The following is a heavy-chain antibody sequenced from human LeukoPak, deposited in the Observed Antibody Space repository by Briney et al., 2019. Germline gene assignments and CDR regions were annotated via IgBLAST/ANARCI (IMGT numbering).Heavy chain of an antibody. CDR2: IYPGDSDT. J-gene: IGHJ4*02. Sequence: GESLKISCKGSGYSFTNYWIGWVRQMPGKGLEWMGIIYPGDSDTRYSPSFQGQVTISADKSISTAYLQWSSLKASDTAMYYCARRYYDFWSGYDYWGQGTLVTVSS. D-gene: IGHD3-3*01. CDR1: GYSFTNYW. CDR3: ARRYYDFWSGYDY. V-gene: IGHV5-51*01.